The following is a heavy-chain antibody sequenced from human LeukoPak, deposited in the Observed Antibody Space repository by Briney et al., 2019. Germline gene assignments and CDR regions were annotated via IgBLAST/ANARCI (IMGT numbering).Heavy chain of an antibody. CDR3: ARPNDILTGSFDY. V-gene: IGHV1-8*01. CDR2: MNPNSGNT. CDR1: GYTFTSYD. D-gene: IGHD3-9*01. J-gene: IGHJ4*02. Sequence: ASVKVSCKASGYTFTSYDINWVRQATGQGLEWLGWMNPNSGNTGCAQNFQGRVTMTRDTSINTAYMELSRLRSDDTAVYYCARPNDILTGSFDYWGQGTLVTVSS.